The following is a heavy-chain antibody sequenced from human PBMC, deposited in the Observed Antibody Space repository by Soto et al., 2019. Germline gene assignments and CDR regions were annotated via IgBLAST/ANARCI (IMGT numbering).Heavy chain of an antibody. CDR3: AKDQGSSWYEIDY. Sequence: EVQLLESGGGLVQPGGSLILSCAASGFTFSNYAVTRVRQAPGKGLEWVSTISGSGGSTYYADSVKGRFTISRDNSKNTLYLQMNSLRAEDTAVYYCAKDQGSSWYEIDYWGQGTLVTVSS. V-gene: IGHV3-23*01. CDR1: GFTFSNYA. CDR2: ISGSGGST. D-gene: IGHD6-13*01. J-gene: IGHJ4*02.